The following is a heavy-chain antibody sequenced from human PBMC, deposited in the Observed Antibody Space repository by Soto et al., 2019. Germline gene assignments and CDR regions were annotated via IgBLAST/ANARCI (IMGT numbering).Heavy chain of an antibody. J-gene: IGHJ3*02. CDR2: ISYDGSNK. CDR3: AKDLTAIGAFDI. V-gene: IGHV3-30*18. Sequence: VGSLRLSCAASGFTFSSYGMHWVRQAPGKGLEWVAVISYDGSNKYYADSVKGRFTISRDNSKNTLYLQMNSLRAEDTAVYYCAKDLTAIGAFDIWGQGTMVTVSS. CDR1: GFTFSSYG. D-gene: IGHD6-25*01.